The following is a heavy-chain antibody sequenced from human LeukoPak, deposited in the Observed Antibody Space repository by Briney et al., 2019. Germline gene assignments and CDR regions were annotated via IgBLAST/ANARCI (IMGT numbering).Heavy chain of an antibody. CDR3: AREIGGFCSGTSCYKAFDI. D-gene: IGHD2-2*02. Sequence: GGSLRLSCAAPGFTFSSYWMTWVRQAPGKGLEWVANIKQDGREKYYVDSVKGRFTISRDSANNSLYLQLNSLRAENTAVYYCAREIGGFCSGTSCYKAFDIWGQGTMVTVSS. J-gene: IGHJ3*02. V-gene: IGHV3-7*01. CDR2: IKQDGREK. CDR1: GFTFSSYW.